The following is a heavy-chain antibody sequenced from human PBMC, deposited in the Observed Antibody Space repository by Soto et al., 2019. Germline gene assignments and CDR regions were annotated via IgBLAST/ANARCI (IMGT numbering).Heavy chain of an antibody. J-gene: IGHJ4*02. CDR3: XXXXXXXXXXXXXX. CDR2: ISSSISTM. Sequence: EVQLVESGGGLVQPGGSLRLSCAASGFTFSSYSMNWVRQAPGKGLEWLSYISSSISTMHYADSVKGRFTISRDNAKNSLYLQINSXXXXXXXVXXXXXXXXXXXXXXXXXWGQGTLVTVSS. CDR1: GFTFSSYS. V-gene: IGHV3-48*01.